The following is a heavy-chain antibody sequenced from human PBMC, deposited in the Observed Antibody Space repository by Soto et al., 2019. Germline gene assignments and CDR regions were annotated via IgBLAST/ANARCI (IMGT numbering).Heavy chain of an antibody. J-gene: IGHJ4*02. CDR3: AKSLRDCSSTSCRGTNWNQNLGPFDY. Sequence: QVQLVESGGGVVQPGRSLRLSCAASGFTFSSYGMHWVRQAPGKGLEWGAVISYDGSNKYYADSVKGRFTISRDNSKNTLYLQMNSLRAEDTAVYYCAKSLRDCSSTSCRGTNWNQNLGPFDYWGQGTLVTVSS. V-gene: IGHV3-30*18. D-gene: IGHD2-2*01. CDR2: ISYDGSNK. CDR1: GFTFSSYG.